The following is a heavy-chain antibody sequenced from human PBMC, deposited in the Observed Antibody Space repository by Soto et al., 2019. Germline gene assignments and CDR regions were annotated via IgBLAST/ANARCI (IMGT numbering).Heavy chain of an antibody. CDR3: TRGELRFWFDP. J-gene: IGHJ5*02. V-gene: IGHV4-31*03. CDR2: IYYSGST. CDR1: GGSISSGCYY. Sequence: QVQLQESGPGLVKPSQTLSLTCTVSGGSISSGCYYWSWIRQHPGKGLEWIWNIYYSGSTYYNPSIKSRVILLVDTSKNQFSLKVSSVTAEDTDVYYCTRGELRFWFDPWGQGTLVTVSS. D-gene: IGHD1-26*01.